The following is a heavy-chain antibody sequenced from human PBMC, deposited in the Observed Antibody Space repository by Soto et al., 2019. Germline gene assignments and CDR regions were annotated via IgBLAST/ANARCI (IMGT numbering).Heavy chain of an antibody. CDR1: GGSISSGGYS. V-gene: IGHV4-30-2*01. J-gene: IGHJ5*02. CDR3: AREGSPRGKWFEP. Sequence: SETLSLTCAVSGGSISSGGYSWTWIRQPPGKGLEWIGYIYRSGTTYYNPSLKSRVTISVDTSKNQFSLKLKSVTAADTAVYYCAREGSPRGKWFEPWGQGTLVTVSS. CDR2: IYRSGTT. D-gene: IGHD3-16*01.